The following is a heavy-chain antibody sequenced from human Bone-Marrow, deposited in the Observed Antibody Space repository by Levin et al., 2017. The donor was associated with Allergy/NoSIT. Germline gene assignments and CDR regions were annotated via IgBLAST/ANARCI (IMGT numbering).Heavy chain of an antibody. J-gene: IGHJ4*02. CDR1: GFTFSSFE. V-gene: IGHV3-48*03. CDR2: ISSSGSV. CDR3: AREVYSSSWFSLGY. D-gene: IGHD6-13*01. Sequence: GGSLRLSCAASGFTFSSFELNWVRQAPGKGLEWISYISSSGSVYYADSVKGRFTISRDNAKNSLYLQMNSLRADDTAVYYCAREVYSSSWFSLGYWGQGTLVTVSS.